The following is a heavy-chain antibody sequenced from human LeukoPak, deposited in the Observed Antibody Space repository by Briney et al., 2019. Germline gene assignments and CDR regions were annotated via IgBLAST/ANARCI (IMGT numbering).Heavy chain of an antibody. Sequence: PSETLSLTCAVYGGSFSGYYWSWIRQPPGKGLEWIGEINHSGSTNYNPSLKSRVAISVDRSKNQFSLKLSSVTAADTAVYYCARELHYYDSSGYYNWFDPWGQGTLVTVSS. CDR3: ARELHYYDSSGYYNWFDP. D-gene: IGHD3-22*01. CDR2: INHSGST. CDR1: GGSFSGYY. V-gene: IGHV4-34*01. J-gene: IGHJ5*02.